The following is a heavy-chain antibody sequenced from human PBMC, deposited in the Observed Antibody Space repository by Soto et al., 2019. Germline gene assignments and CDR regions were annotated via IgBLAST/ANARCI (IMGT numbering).Heavy chain of an antibody. V-gene: IGHV3-30-3*01. J-gene: IGHJ6*02. D-gene: IGHD2-15*01. Sequence: GGSLRLSCAASGFTFSSYAMHWVRQAPGKGLEWVAVISYDGSNKYYADSVKGRFTISRDNSKNTLYLQMNSLRAEDTAVYYCARDRADIVVVVAATPYYYYYGMDVWGQGTTVTVSS. CDR1: GFTFSSYA. CDR3: ARDRADIVVVVAATPYYYYYGMDV. CDR2: ISYDGSNK.